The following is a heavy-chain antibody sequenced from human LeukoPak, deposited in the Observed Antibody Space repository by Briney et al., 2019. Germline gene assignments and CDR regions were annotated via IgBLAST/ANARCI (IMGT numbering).Heavy chain of an antibody. J-gene: IGHJ4*02. CDR1: GFTFSSYA. CDR2: ISYDGRNK. CDR3: ARVSSSSSWYTDLDY. D-gene: IGHD6-13*01. V-gene: IGHV3-30*04. Sequence: GGSLRLSCAASGFTFSSYALHWVRQAPGKGLEWVAVISYDGRNKYYADSVMGRFTISRDNSKNTLYLQMNSLRPEDTAVYYCARVSSSSSWYTDLDYWGQGTLVTVSS.